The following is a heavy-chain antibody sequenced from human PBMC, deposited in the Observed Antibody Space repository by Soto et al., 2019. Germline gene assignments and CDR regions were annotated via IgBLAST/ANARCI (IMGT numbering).Heavy chain of an antibody. Sequence: SVKVSCKASGFTFSSSAVQWVRQARGQPLEWIGWIVLGNGNTNYAQKFQQRVTITRDMSTSTAYMEVRSLTYEDTAVYYCATRIGNIGWYWLDTWGQGXLVTVYS. CDR3: ATRIGNIGWYWLDT. V-gene: IGHV1-58*01. D-gene: IGHD6-19*01. CDR1: GFTFSSSA. J-gene: IGHJ5*02. CDR2: IVLGNGNT.